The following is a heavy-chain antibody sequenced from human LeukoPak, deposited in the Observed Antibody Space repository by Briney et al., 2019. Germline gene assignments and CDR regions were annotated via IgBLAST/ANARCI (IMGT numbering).Heavy chain of an antibody. V-gene: IGHV3-23*01. Sequence: PGGSLRPSCAASGFTFSSYGMSWVRQAPGKGLEWVSAISGSGGSTYYADSVKGRFTISRDNSKNTLYLQMNSLRAEDTAVYYCAKDYRLYCSSTSCYRGNWFDPWGQGTLVTVSS. CDR2: ISGSGGST. D-gene: IGHD2-2*01. CDR3: AKDYRLYCSSTSCYRGNWFDP. J-gene: IGHJ5*02. CDR1: GFTFSSYG.